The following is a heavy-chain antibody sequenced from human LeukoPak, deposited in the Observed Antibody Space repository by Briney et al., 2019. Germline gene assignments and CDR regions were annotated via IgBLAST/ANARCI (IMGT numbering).Heavy chain of an antibody. CDR2: IIGRGSSA. CDR1: GFTFSAYA. V-gene: IGHV3-23*01. D-gene: IGHD6-19*01. CDR3: SRDGSSSDWSAFDI. Sequence: PGGSLRLSCAASGFTFSAYAMNWVRQAPGKGLEWVSSIIGRGSSAFYADSVKGRFTISRDNSKNTLYLQMNSLKTEDTAVYYCSRDGSSSDWSAFDIWGQGTMVTVSS. J-gene: IGHJ3*02.